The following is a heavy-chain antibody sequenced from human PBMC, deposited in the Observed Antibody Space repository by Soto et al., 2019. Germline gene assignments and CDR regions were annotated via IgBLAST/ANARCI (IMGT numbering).Heavy chain of an antibody. CDR1: GFTFSSYA. V-gene: IGHV3-23*01. D-gene: IGHD6-19*01. CDR2: ISGSGGST. CDR3: AKGGAVAVPGGDAFDI. J-gene: IGHJ3*02. Sequence: PGGSLRLSCAASGFTFSSYAMSWVRQAPGKGLEWVSAISGSGGSTYYADSVKGRFTISRDNSKNTLYLQMNSLRAEDTAVYYCAKGGAVAVPGGDAFDIWGQGTMVTVPS.